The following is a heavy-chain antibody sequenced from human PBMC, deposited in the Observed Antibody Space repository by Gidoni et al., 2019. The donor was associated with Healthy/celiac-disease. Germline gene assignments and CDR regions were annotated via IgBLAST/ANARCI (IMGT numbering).Heavy chain of an antibody. CDR1: GGSFSGYY. V-gene: IGHV4-34*01. J-gene: IGHJ6*02. CDR3: ARGKGLWGSYLNHYYYGMDV. Sequence: QVQLQQWGAGLLKPSETLSLTCAVYGGSFSGYYWSWIRQPPGKGLEWIGEINHSGSTNYNPSLKSRVTISVDTSKNQFSLKLSSVTAADTAVYYCARGKGLWGSYLNHYYYGMDVWGQGTTVTVSS. CDR2: INHSGST. D-gene: IGHD1-26*01.